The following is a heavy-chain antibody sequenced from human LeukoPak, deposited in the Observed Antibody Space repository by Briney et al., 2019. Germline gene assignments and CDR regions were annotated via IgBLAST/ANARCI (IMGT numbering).Heavy chain of an antibody. Sequence: GGSLRPSCAASGFTFSGYWMTWLRQAPGKGLEWVANIDEDGSAKYYLGSVKGRFTISRDNAENSLYLQMNSLRDEDAAVYYCARGSRYGDYPYYCDFWGQGTLVTVSS. CDR1: GFTFSGYW. V-gene: IGHV3-7*01. CDR3: ARGSRYGDYPYYCDF. J-gene: IGHJ4*02. D-gene: IGHD4-17*01. CDR2: IDEDGSAK.